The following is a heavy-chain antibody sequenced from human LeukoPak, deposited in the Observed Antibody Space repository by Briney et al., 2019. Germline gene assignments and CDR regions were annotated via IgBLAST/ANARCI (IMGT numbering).Heavy chain of an antibody. V-gene: IGHV3-30*09. CDR3: VREDYGEYYFDY. CDR2: ISYHGNNK. J-gene: IGHJ4*02. CDR1: GFIFSDFA. D-gene: IGHD4-17*01. Sequence: GGSLRLSCAASGFIFSDFAMHWVRQAPGKGLEWVAVISYHGNNKYYADSVKGRFAISRDNARNTLYLQMNSLRPEDAVVYSCVREDYGEYYFDYWGQGTPVTVSS.